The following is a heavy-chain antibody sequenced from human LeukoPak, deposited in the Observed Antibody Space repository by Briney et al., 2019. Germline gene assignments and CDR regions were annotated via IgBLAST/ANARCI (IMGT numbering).Heavy chain of an antibody. CDR2: IYYSGTT. Sequence: SETLSLTCTVSGGSISSYYWSWIRQPPGKGLEWIGYIYYSGTTNYNPSLKSRVTIAVDTSKNQFSLKLSSVTAADTAVYYCARGVYIAAAQYAYWGQGTLVTVSS. CDR3: ARGVYIAAAQYAY. CDR1: GGSISSYY. D-gene: IGHD6-13*01. V-gene: IGHV4-59*01. J-gene: IGHJ4*02.